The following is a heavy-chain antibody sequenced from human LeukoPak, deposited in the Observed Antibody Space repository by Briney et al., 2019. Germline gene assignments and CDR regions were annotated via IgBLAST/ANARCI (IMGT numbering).Heavy chain of an antibody. CDR3: ARSYSSGYYYHY. J-gene: IGHJ4*02. D-gene: IGHD3-22*01. V-gene: IGHV1-2*06. CDR1: GYTFTGYY. Sequence: GASVKVSCKASGYTFTGYYMHWVRQAPGLGLEWMGRINPNSGGTNYAQKFQGRVTMTRDTSISTAYMELSRLRSDDTAVYYCARSYSSGYYYHYWGQGTLVTVSS. CDR2: INPNSGGT.